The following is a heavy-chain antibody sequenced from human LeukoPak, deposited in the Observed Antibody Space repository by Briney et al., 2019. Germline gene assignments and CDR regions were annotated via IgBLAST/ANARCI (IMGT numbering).Heavy chain of an antibody. CDR1: GFTFSSYA. V-gene: IGHV3-23*01. J-gene: IGHJ4*02. CDR2: ISGSGGST. Sequence: LGGSLRLSCAASGFTFSSYAMSWVRQAPGKGLEWVSAISGSGGSTYYADSVKGRFTISRDNSKNTLYLQMNSLRAEDTAVYYCAKVDTAMALDPYYFDYWGQGTLVTVSS. D-gene: IGHD5-18*01. CDR3: AKVDTAMALDPYYFDY.